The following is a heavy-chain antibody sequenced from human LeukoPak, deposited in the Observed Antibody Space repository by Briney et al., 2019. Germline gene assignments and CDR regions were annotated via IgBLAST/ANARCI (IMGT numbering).Heavy chain of an antibody. CDR1: GYSISSGTY. J-gene: IGHJ6*04. Sequence: SETLSLTCTVSGYSISSGTYWDWIRQPPGKGLEWIGTIYHSGSTYYNPSLKSRVTISVDTSKNQFSLKLSSVTAADTAVFYCPRREWGYAVSVWGKGTTVIVSS. V-gene: IGHV4-38-2*02. D-gene: IGHD2-2*01. CDR2: IYHSGST. CDR3: PRREWGYAVSV.